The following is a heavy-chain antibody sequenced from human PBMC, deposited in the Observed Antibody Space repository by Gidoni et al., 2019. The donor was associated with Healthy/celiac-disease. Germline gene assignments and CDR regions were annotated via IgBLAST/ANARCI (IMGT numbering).Heavy chain of an antibody. J-gene: IGHJ6*03. Sequence: APGQRLEWMGWINAGNGNTKYSQKFQGRVTITRDTSASTAYMELSSLRSEDTAVYYCARDNDFWSGYSVLRGYYYYYMDVWGKGTTVTVSS. CDR2: INAGNGNT. V-gene: IGHV1-3*01. D-gene: IGHD3-3*01. CDR3: ARDNDFWSGYSVLRGYYYYYMDV.